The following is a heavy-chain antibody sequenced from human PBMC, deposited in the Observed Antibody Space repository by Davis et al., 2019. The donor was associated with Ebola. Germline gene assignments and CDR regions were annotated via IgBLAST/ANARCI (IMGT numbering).Heavy chain of an antibody. CDR3: ARVGGYSSGWSDY. D-gene: IGHD6-19*01. CDR1: GFTFSSYS. CDR2: IWYDGSNK. J-gene: IGHJ4*02. V-gene: IGHV3-33*08. Sequence: GESLKISCAASGFTFSSYSMNWVRQAPGKGLEWVAVIWYDGSNKYYADSVKGRFTISRDNSKNTLYLQMSSLRAEDTAVYYCARVGGYSSGWSDYWGQGTLVTVSS.